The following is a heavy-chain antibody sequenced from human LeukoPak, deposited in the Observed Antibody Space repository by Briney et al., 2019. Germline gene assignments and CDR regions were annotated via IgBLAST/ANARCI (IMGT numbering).Heavy chain of an antibody. Sequence: NPSETLSLTCTVSGGSISNSYWSWIRQPPGKGLEWIGYIYYSGDTNYNPSLTSRVTISLEKSKNQCSLKLSSVTAADTAVYYCARRRGDFWSDYYAFDYWGQGTLVTISS. CDR2: IYYSGDT. CDR3: ARRRGDFWSDYYAFDY. CDR1: GGSISNSY. D-gene: IGHD3-3*01. V-gene: IGHV4-59*08. J-gene: IGHJ4*02.